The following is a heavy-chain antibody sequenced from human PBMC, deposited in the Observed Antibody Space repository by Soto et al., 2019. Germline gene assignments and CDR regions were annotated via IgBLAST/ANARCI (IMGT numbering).Heavy chain of an antibody. D-gene: IGHD6-25*01. Sequence: SETLSLTCTVSGGSISSYYWSWIRQPPGKGLEWIGYIHYSGSTNYNPSLKSRVTISVDTSRNQVSLKLSSVTAADTAMYFCARQVSSAWPPYYYDMDVWGQGTTVTVSS. CDR1: GGSISSYY. CDR3: ARQVSSAWPPYYYDMDV. CDR2: IHYSGST. J-gene: IGHJ6*02. V-gene: IGHV4-59*08.